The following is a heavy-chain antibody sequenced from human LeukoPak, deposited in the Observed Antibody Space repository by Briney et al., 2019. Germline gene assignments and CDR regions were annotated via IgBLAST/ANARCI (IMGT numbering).Heavy chain of an antibody. Sequence: ASVKVSCKASGYTFTDYYMQWVRQAPGQGLEWVGWINPTSGGTNYAQKFQDRVTMTRDTSNNTSYMELSRLRSDDPAVYYCAREFRTTTWSYDAFDLWGQGTMVTVSS. J-gene: IGHJ3*01. CDR3: AREFRTTTWSYDAFDL. CDR2: INPTSGGT. D-gene: IGHD1/OR15-1a*01. V-gene: IGHV1-2*02. CDR1: GYTFTDYY.